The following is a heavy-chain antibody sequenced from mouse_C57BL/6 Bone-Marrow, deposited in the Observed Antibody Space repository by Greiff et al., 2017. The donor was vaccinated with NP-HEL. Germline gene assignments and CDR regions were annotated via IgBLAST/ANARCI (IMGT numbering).Heavy chain of an antibody. CDR1: GFTFSSYA. V-gene: IGHV5-4*01. Sequence: EVKVVESGGGLVKPGGSLKLSCAASGFTFSSYAMSWVRQTPEKRLEWVATISDGGSYTYYPDNVKGRFTISRDNAKNNLYLQMSHLKSEDTAMYYCAREESFYYDYDKYFDVWGTGTTVTVSS. CDR3: AREESFYYDYDKYFDV. D-gene: IGHD2-4*01. J-gene: IGHJ1*03. CDR2: ISDGGSYT.